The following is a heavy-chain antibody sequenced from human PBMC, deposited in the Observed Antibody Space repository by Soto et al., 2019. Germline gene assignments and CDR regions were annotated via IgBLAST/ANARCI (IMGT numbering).Heavy chain of an antibody. CDR2: IIPIFGTA. D-gene: IGHD5-12*01. Sequence: ASVKVSCKASGGTFSSYAISWVRQAPGQGLEWMGGIIPIFGTANYAQKFQGRVTNTADESTSTAYMELSSLRSEDTAVYYCATEIFTEDGYNNPYFDYWGQGTLVTVSS. CDR1: GGTFSSYA. CDR3: ATEIFTEDGYNNPYFDY. J-gene: IGHJ4*02. V-gene: IGHV1-69*13.